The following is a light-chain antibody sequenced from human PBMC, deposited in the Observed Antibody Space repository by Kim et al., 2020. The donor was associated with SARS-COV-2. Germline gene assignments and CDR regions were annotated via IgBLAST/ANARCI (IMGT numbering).Light chain of an antibody. Sequence: GQSITISCTGTRSDVGGYNYVSWYQQHPGKAPKLMIYDVSNRHSGVSNRFSGSKSGNTASLTISGLQAEDEGDYYCSSYTSSSTLVFGGGTQLTVL. CDR3: SSYTSSSTLV. J-gene: IGLJ2*01. V-gene: IGLV2-14*03. CDR2: DVS. CDR1: RSDVGGYNY.